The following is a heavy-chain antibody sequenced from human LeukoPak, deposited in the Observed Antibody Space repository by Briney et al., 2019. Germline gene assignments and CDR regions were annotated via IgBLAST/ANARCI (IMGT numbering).Heavy chain of an antibody. CDR2: ISAYNGNT. J-gene: IGHJ4*02. CDR1: GYTFTSYG. Sequence: ASVKVSCKASGYTFTSYGISWVRQAPGQGLEWIGWISAYNGNTNYAQKLQGRVTMTTDTSTSTAYMELRSLRSDDTAVYYCARVSSDSSGYYFGGWGQGTLVTVSS. D-gene: IGHD3-22*01. CDR3: ARVSSDSSGYYFGG. V-gene: IGHV1-18*01.